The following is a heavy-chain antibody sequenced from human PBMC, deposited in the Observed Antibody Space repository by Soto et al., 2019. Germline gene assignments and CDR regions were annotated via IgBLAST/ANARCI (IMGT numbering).Heavy chain of an antibody. D-gene: IGHD2-2*01. V-gene: IGHV3-7*01. CDR3: VRGCGRASFPYYLDV. CDR2: IRQDGSEK. CDR1: GFTFSTYW. Sequence: EVQLVESGGGLVQPGGSLRMSCAASGFTFSTYWMSWVRQAPGKGLEWVATIRQDGSEKHYVDSVEGRFTISRDNAKDSLHLQMDSLRVEDTAVYHCVRGCGRASFPYYLDVWGKGNTVTVSS. J-gene: IGHJ6*03.